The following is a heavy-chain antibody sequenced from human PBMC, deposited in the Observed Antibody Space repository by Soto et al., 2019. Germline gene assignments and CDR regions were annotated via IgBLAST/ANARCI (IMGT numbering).Heavy chain of an antibody. V-gene: IGHV4-39*01. CDR1: GGSISSSSYY. CDR3: ARHKKGAAAGTYYYGMDV. Sequence: PSETLSLTCTVSGGSISSSSYYWGWIRQPPGKGLEWIGSTYYSGSTYYNPSLKSRVTISVDTSKNQFSLKLSSVTAADTAVYYRARHKKGAAAGTYYYGMDVWGQGTTVTVSS. CDR2: TYYSGST. D-gene: IGHD6-13*01. J-gene: IGHJ6*02.